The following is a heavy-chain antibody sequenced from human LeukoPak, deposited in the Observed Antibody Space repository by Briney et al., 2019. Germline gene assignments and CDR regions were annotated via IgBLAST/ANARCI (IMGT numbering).Heavy chain of an antibody. J-gene: IGHJ4*02. CDR2: INHSGST. V-gene: IGHV4-34*01. CDR3: ARGRNGYCSSTSCYRFDY. Sequence: SETLSLTRAVYGGSFSGYYWSWIRQPPGKGLEWIGEINHSGSTNYNPSLKSRVTISVDTSKNQFSLKLSSVTAADTAVYYCARGRNGYCSSTSCYRFDYWGQGTLVTVSS. D-gene: IGHD2-2*01. CDR1: GGSFSGYY.